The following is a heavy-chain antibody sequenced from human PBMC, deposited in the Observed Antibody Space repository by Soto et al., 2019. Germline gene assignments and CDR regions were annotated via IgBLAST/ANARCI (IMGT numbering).Heavy chain of an antibody. CDR3: ARYGVDELERSGYYFDY. CDR1: GGTFRSYA. CDR2: IIPIFGTA. D-gene: IGHD1-1*01. J-gene: IGHJ4*02. V-gene: IGHV1-69*01. Sequence: QVQLVQSGAEVKKPGSSVKVSCKASGGTFRSYAISWVRQAPGQGLEWMGGIIPIFGTANYAQKFQGRVTITADESTSTADMELSSLRSEDTAVYYCARYGVDELERSGYYFDYWGQGTLVTVSS.